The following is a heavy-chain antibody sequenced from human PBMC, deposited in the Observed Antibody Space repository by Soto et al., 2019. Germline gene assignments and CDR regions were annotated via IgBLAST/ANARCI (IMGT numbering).Heavy chain of an antibody. V-gene: IGHV1-46*01. CDR1: GYSFTTYN. CDR2: VNPSSGTT. CDR3: ARWAPGAFHL. Sequence: ASVKVSCKASGYSFTTYNIHWVRQAPGQGLEWMGVVNPSSGTTSYAQKFQGRVTMTRDTSTSTVYMELSSLRSQDAAVYYCARWAPGAFHLWGQGTLVTVS. J-gene: IGHJ3*01.